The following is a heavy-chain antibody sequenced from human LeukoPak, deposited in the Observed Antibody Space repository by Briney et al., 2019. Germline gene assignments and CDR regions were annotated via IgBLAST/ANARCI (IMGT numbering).Heavy chain of an antibody. Sequence: PGGSLRLSCAASGFTFSETGMNWVGQAPGKGLEWVSTISGDGGDTYYADSVKGRFTISRDNSKNTLYLQMNSLRADDTAVYYCAKEAYYADWGQGTLVTVSS. CDR2: ISGDGGDT. D-gene: IGHD3-3*01. CDR1: GFTFSETG. CDR3: AKEAYYAD. V-gene: IGHV3-23*01. J-gene: IGHJ4*02.